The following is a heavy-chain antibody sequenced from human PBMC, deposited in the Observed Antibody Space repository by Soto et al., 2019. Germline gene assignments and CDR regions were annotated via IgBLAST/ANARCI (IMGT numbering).Heavy chain of an antibody. D-gene: IGHD6-19*01. CDR1: GGTFSSYA. J-gene: IGHJ4*02. CDR2: IIPILGTA. V-gene: IGHV1-69*10. Sequence: GASVKVSCKASGGTFSSYAISWVRQAPGQGLEWMGGIIPILGTANYAQKFQGRVTITADKSTSTAYMELSSLRSEDTAVYYCARDPDGAVAGRFDYWGQGTLVTVSS. CDR3: ARDPDGAVAGRFDY.